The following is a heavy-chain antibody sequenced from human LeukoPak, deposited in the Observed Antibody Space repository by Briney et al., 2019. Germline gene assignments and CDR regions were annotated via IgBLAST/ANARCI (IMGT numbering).Heavy chain of an antibody. V-gene: IGHV4-34*01. Sequence: SGTLSLTCDVPGGSFSGYLWSWIRQSPGKGLEWIGEVNYRGSPNYNPSLESRVTISVDTSKNQLSLKLTSGTAADTALYYCSRSGLTGMREYERADYYYYGMDLWGQGTAVTVFS. CDR1: GGSFSGYL. D-gene: IGHD2/OR15-2a*01. J-gene: IGHJ6*02. CDR2: VNYRGSP. CDR3: SRSGLTGMREYERADYYYYGMDL.